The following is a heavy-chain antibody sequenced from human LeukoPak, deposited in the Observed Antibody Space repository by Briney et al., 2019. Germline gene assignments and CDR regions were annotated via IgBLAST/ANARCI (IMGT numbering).Heavy chain of an antibody. V-gene: IGHV3-23*01. Sequence: PGGSLRLSCAASGFTFSSYAMSWVRQVPGKGLEWVSAISSSGATTGYADSVKGRFTISRDNSKNTLYLLMNSLRAEDTALYYCAKDLEQTYSGWSTSYDDWGQGTLVIVS. CDR2: ISSSGATT. D-gene: IGHD6-19*01. CDR3: AKDLEQTYSGWSTSYDD. CDR1: GFTFSSYA. J-gene: IGHJ4*02.